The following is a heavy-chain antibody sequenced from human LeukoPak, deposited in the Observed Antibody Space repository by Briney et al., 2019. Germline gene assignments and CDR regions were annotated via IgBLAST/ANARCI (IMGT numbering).Heavy chain of an antibody. Sequence: GGSLRLSCAASGFTFSSYAMHWVRQAPGKGLEWVAVISYDGSNKYYADSVKGRFTISRDNSKNTLYLQMNSLRAEGTAVYYCAGDSGHFDAGSSYFDYWGQGTLVTVSS. J-gene: IGHJ4*02. CDR2: ISYDGSNK. D-gene: IGHD3-10*01. V-gene: IGHV3-30-3*01. CDR1: GFTFSSYA. CDR3: AGDSGHFDAGSSYFDY.